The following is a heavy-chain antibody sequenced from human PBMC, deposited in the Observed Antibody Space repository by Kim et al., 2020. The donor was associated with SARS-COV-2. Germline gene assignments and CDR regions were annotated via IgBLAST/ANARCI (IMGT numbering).Heavy chain of an antibody. J-gene: IGHJ4*02. CDR3: ASFGGGGY. Sequence: GSTIYYADSVKGRFTISRDNAKNSLYLQMNSLRAEDTAVYYCASFGGGGYWGQGTLVTVSS. CDR2: GSTI. V-gene: IGHV3-48*03. D-gene: IGHD3-10*01.